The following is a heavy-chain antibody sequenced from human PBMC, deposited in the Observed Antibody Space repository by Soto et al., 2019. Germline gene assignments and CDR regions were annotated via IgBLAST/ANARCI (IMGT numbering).Heavy chain of an antibody. V-gene: IGHV3-15*07. Sequence: EVQVVESGGGLVKPGESLTLSCTVSGLTFSDAWLNWVRQSPGKGLEWVGRSWGGGGATVYAAPVKGSFTLSRDDSQRMLYLQLNSLKVDDTAVYYCIYESRVYSSWRWGQGTLVTVS. CDR2: SWGGGGAT. D-gene: IGHD5-18*01. CDR1: GLTFSDAW. CDR3: IYESRVYSSWR. J-gene: IGHJ4*02.